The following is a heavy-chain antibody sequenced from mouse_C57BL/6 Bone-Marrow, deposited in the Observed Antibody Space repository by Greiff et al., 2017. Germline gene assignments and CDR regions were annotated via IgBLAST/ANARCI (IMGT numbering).Heavy chain of an antibody. CDR1: GFTFSSYG. J-gene: IGHJ3*01. CDR3: ARQYYGRAY. Sequence: EVKLQESGGDLVKPGGSLKLSCAASGFTFSSYGMSWVRQTPDKRLEWVATISSGGSYTYYPDSVKGRFTISRDNAKNTLYLQMSSRKSEDTAMYYCARQYYGRAYWGEGTLVAVAA. CDR2: ISSGGSYT. D-gene: IGHD1-1*01. V-gene: IGHV5-6*01.